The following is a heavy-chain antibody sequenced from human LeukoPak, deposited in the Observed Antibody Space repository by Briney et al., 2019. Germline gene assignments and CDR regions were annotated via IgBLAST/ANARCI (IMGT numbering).Heavy chain of an antibody. J-gene: IGHJ4*02. CDR3: ARALETMGAKRYFDY. V-gene: IGHV1-2*02. CDR2: TNPNSGDT. D-gene: IGHD3-16*01. Sequence: ASVKVSCKPSGYTFTGYYMHWVRQAPGQGLEWMGWTNPNSGDTNYAQKFQGRVTMTSDTSISTAYMALSGLRSDDTAVYYCARALETMGAKRYFDYWGQGTLVTVSS. CDR1: GYTFTGYY.